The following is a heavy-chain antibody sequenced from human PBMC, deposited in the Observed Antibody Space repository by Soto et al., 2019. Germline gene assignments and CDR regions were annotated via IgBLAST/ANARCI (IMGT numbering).Heavy chain of an antibody. J-gene: IGHJ4*02. V-gene: IGHV1-18*01. CDR2: ISAHSGNT. Sequence: QVQLVQSGPEVKKPGASVKVSCKASGYSFTSYDISWVRQAPGQGLEWMGWISAHSGNTEYAQKFQGRVTMNIDTSTNTAYMELRSLRSDDTAVYYCARGPRNRPSTFFDYWGQGTLLTVSS. CDR1: GYSFTSYD. D-gene: IGHD3-16*01. CDR3: ARGPRNRPSTFFDY.